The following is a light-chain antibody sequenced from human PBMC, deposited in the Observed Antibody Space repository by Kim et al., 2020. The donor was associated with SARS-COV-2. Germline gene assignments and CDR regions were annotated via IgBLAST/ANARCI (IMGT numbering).Light chain of an antibody. CDR3: QQYNNWPPTT. J-gene: IGKJ5*01. CDR2: GAS. V-gene: IGKV3-15*01. CDR1: QSVSSN. Sequence: STGERATLSCRASQSVSSNLAWYQQEPGQAPRLLIYGASTRATGIPARFSGSGSGTEFTLTISSLQSEDFAVYYCQQYNNWPPTTFGQGTRLEIK.